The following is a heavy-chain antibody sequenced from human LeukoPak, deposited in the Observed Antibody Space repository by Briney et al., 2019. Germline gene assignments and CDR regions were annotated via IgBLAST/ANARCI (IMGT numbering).Heavy chain of an antibody. V-gene: IGHV3-64*01. D-gene: IGHD2-2*02. J-gene: IGHJ4*02. CDR3: ARAAYCSSTSCYSDY. Sequence: QPGGSLRLSCAASGFTFSSYAMHWVRQAPGKGLEYVSAISSNGGSTYYANSVKGRFTISRDNSKNTLYLQMGSLRAEDMAVYYCARAAYCSSTSCYSDYWGQGTLVTVSS. CDR2: ISSNGGST. CDR1: GFTFSSYA.